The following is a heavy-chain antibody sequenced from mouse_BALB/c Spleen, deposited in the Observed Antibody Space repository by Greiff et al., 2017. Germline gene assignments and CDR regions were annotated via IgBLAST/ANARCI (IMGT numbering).Heavy chain of an antibody. CDR3: ARKGYDGYY. J-gene: IGHJ2*01. D-gene: IGHD2-3*01. V-gene: IGHV3-6*02. CDR2: ISYDGSN. CDR1: GYSITSGYY. Sequence: EVHLVESGPGLVKPSQSLSLTCSVTGYSITSGYYWNWIRQFPGNKLEWMGYISYDGSNNYNPSLKNRISITRDTSKNQFFLKLNSVTTEDTATYYCARKGYDGYYWGQGTTLTVSS.